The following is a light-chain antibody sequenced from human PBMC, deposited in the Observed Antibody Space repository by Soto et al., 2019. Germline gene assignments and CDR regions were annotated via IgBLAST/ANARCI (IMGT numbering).Light chain of an antibody. CDR3: CSYAGSPWV. CDR1: SSDVGTYNL. V-gene: IGLV2-23*01. Sequence: QSVLTQPASVSGSPGQSITISCTGTSSDVGTYNLVSWYQQQPGKAPKLMIYDGTKRPSGVSNRFSGSKSGNTASLTISGLQAEDEADYYCCSYAGSPWVFGGGTKLTVL. J-gene: IGLJ3*02. CDR2: DGT.